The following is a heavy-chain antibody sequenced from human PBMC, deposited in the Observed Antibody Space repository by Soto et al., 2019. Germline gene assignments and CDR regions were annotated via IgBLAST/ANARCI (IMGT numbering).Heavy chain of an antibody. CDR3: ARGWNYELWVSWFDP. D-gene: IGHD1-7*01. Sequence: GASVKVSCKASGYTFTSYGISWVRQAPGQGLEWMGWISAYNGNTNYAQKLQGRVTMTTDTSTSPAYMELRSLRSDDTAVYYCARGWNYELWVSWFDPWGQGTLVTVSS. J-gene: IGHJ5*02. V-gene: IGHV1-18*01. CDR1: GYTFTSYG. CDR2: ISAYNGNT.